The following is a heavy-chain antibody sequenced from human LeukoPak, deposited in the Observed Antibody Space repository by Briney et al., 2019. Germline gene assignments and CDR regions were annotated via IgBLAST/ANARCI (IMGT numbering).Heavy chain of an antibody. J-gene: IGHJ4*02. V-gene: IGHV3-23*01. Sequence: HPGGSLRLSCAASGFTFSSYAMSWVRQAPGKGLEWVSAISGSGGSTYYADSVKGRFTISRDNSKNTLYLRMNSLRAEDTAVYYCAKDRVAVAGLPVQWGQGTLVTVSS. CDR2: ISGSGGST. D-gene: IGHD6-19*01. CDR3: AKDRVAVAGLPVQ. CDR1: GFTFSSYA.